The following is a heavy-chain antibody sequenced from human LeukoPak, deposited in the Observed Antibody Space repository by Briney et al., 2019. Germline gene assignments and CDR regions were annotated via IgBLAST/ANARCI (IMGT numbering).Heavy chain of an antibody. D-gene: IGHD6-13*01. CDR2: IKQDGSEK. Sequence: GGSLRLSCAASGFTFSDYWMHWVRQAPGKGLEWVANIKQDGSEKFYVDSVKGRFTISRDNAKNSVSLQMNSLRAEDTAVYYCAREVIAAAGPYFDYWGQGTLVTVSS. CDR1: GFTFSDYW. CDR3: AREVIAAAGPYFDY. V-gene: IGHV3-7*01. J-gene: IGHJ4*02.